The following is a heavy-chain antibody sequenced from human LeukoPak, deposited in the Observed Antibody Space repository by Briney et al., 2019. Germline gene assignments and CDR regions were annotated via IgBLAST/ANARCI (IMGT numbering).Heavy chain of an antibody. Sequence: GRSLRLSCAASGFTFSSYAMHWVRQAPGKGLEWVAVISYDGSNKYYADSVKGRFTISRDNSKNTLYLQMNSLRAEDTAVYYCAREKGPFWSGYAFGYWGQGTLVTVSS. CDR2: ISYDGSNK. CDR1: GFTFSSYA. D-gene: IGHD3-3*01. V-gene: IGHV3-30-3*01. J-gene: IGHJ4*02. CDR3: AREKGPFWSGYAFGY.